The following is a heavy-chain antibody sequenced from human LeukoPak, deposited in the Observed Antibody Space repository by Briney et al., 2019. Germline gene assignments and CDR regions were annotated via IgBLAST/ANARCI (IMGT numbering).Heavy chain of an antibody. CDR1: GFTFSSYG. Sequence: PGRSLRLSCAASGFTFSSYGMHWVRQAPGKGLEWVAVIWYDGSNKYYADSVKGRFTISRDNSKNTLYLQMNSLRAEDTAVYYCARDGQLYYDFWSGYFRPGGYYFDYWGQGTPVTVSS. D-gene: IGHD3-3*01. CDR3: ARDGQLYYDFWSGYFRPGGYYFDY. V-gene: IGHV3-33*01. J-gene: IGHJ4*02. CDR2: IWYDGSNK.